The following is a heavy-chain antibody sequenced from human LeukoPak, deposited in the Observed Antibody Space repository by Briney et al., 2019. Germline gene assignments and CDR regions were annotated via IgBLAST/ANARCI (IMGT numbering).Heavy chain of an antibody. D-gene: IGHD6-19*01. CDR2: INSDGSST. CDR3: ARVAVAGTGELDY. CDR1: GFTFSSYW. V-gene: IGHV3-74*01. J-gene: IGHJ4*02. Sequence: GGSLRLSCAASGFTFSSYWMHWVRHAPGKGLVWVSRINSDGSSTSYADSVKGRFTISRDNAKNTLYLQMNSLRAEDTAVYYCARVAVAGTGELDYWGQGTLVTVSS.